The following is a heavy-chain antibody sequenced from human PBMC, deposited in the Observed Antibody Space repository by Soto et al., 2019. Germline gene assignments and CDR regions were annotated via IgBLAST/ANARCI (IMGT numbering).Heavy chain of an antibody. CDR1: GFTFSSYS. V-gene: IGHV3-48*01. J-gene: IGHJ4*02. D-gene: IGHD4-17*01. CDR2: ISSSSSTI. CDR3: ARELDYGLFDY. Sequence: EVQLVESGGGLVQPGGSLRLSCAASGFTFSSYSMNWVRQAPGKGLEWVSYISSSSSTIYYADSVKGRFNISRDNAKNSLYLQMNSLRAEETAVYYCARELDYGLFDYWGQGTLVTVSS.